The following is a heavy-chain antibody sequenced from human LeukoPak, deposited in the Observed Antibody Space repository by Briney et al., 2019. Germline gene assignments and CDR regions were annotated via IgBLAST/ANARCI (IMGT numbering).Heavy chain of an antibody. V-gene: IGHV4-39*07. J-gene: IGHJ3*02. CDR3: ARPSTYYYDSSGHGAFDI. D-gene: IGHD3-22*01. CDR1: GGSISSSSYY. Sequence: SETLSLTCTVSGGSISSSSYYWGWIRQPPGKGLEWIGSIYYSGSTYYNPSLKSRVTISVDTSKNQFSLKLSSVTAADTAVYYCARPSTYYYDSSGHGAFDIWGQGAMVTVSS. CDR2: IYYSGST.